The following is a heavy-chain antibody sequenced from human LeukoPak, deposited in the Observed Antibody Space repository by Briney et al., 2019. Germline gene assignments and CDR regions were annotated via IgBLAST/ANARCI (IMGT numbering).Heavy chain of an antibody. CDR1: GFTFSDHY. CDR2: TRNKANSYIT. D-gene: IGHD3-22*01. Sequence: GGSLRLSCAASGFTFSDHYMDWVRQAPGKGLEWVGRTRNKANSYITEYAASVKGRFTISRDDSKNSLYLQMNSLKTEDMAVYSCARALRTMRNYYGMDVWGQGTTVTVSS. CDR3: ARALRTMRNYYGMDV. V-gene: IGHV3-72*01. J-gene: IGHJ6*02.